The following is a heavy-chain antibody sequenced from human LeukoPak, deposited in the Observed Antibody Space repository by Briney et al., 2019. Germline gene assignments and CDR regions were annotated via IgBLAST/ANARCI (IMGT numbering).Heavy chain of an antibody. J-gene: IGHJ4*02. CDR1: GYTLTELS. D-gene: IGHD3-9*01. V-gene: IGHV1-24*01. CDR3: AAVLRSFDWLFS. CDR2: FDPEDGET. Sequence: GASVKVSCKVSGYTLTELSMHWVRQAPGKGLEWMGGFDPEDGETIYAQKFQGRVTMTEDTSTDTAYMELSSLRSEDTAVYYCAAVLRSFDWLFSWDQGTLVTVSS.